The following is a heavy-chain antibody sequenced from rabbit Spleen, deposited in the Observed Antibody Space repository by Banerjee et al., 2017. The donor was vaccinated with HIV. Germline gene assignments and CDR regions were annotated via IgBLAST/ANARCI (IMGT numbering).Heavy chain of an antibody. CDR3: ARDGAGGSYFNL. CDR1: GFTLSSYY. V-gene: IGHV1S7*01. Sequence: HLKESGGGLVQPGGSLKLSCTASGFTLSSYYMNWVRQAPGKGLEWIGYIDPVFGITYYANWVNGRFSISRENAQNTAFLQMTSLTAADTATYFCARDGAGGSYFNLWGQGTLVTVS. D-gene: IGHD8-1*01. CDR2: IDPVFGIT. J-gene: IGHJ4*01.